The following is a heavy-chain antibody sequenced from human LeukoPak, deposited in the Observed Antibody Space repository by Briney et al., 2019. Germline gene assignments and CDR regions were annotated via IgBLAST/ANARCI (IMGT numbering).Heavy chain of an antibody. V-gene: IGHV3-23*01. D-gene: IGHD3-22*01. CDR3: AKDRLWYYDSSGSDWFDP. Sequence: GGSLRLSCAASGFTFSSYAMSWVRQAPGKGLEWVSAISGSGGSTYYADSVKGRFTISRDNPKNTLYLQMNSLRAEDTAVYYCAKDRLWYYDSSGSDWFDPWGQGTLVTVSS. CDR2: ISGSGGST. CDR1: GFTFSSYA. J-gene: IGHJ5*01.